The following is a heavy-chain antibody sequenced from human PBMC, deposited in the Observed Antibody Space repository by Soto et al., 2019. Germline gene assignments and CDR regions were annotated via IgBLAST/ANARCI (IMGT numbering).Heavy chain of an antibody. V-gene: IGHV3-33*08. CDR3: ARDQLYYNDISGRPLNAFDV. CDR2: IGIGSSNK. CDR1: GFTFCIYV. D-gene: IGHD3-22*01. J-gene: IGHJ3*01. Sequence: PGGSLRLSCSASGFTFCIYVMHWVRQAPSKGLEWVAVIGIGSSNKYYADSVKGRFTISRDNAKNSLYLQMNSLRAEDTAVYYCARDQLYYNDISGRPLNAFDVWGQGTMVTVSS.